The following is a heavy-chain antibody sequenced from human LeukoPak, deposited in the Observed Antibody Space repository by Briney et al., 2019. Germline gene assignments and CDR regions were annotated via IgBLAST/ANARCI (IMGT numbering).Heavy chain of an antibody. J-gene: IGHJ4*02. Sequence: SETLSLTCTVSGGSISSYYWSWIRRPPGKELEWIGYIYYSGSTNYNPSLKSRVTISVDTSKNQFSLKLSSVTAADTAVYYCARGGVYDYVWGSYRPLDYWGQGTLVSVSS. CDR2: IYYSGST. CDR1: GGSISSYY. D-gene: IGHD3-16*02. CDR3: ARGGVYDYVWGSYRPLDY. V-gene: IGHV4-59*01.